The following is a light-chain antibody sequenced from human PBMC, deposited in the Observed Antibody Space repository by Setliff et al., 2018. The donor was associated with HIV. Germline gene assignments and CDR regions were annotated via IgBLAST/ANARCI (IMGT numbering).Light chain of an antibody. Sequence: QSVLTQPRSVSGSPGQSVTISCTGTRSDVGFYNYVSWYQQLPGKAPKVKIYDVSKRPSGVPDRFSASKSGNTASLTISGLQAEDEADYYCCSYAGRYTYVFGTGTRSPS. CDR1: RSDVGFYNY. CDR3: CSYAGRYTYV. J-gene: IGLJ1*01. V-gene: IGLV2-11*01. CDR2: DVS.